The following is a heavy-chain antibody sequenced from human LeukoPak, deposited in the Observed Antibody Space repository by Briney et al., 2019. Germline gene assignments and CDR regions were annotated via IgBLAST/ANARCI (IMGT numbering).Heavy chain of an antibody. Sequence: LSLTCAVYGGSFSGYYWSWIRQPPGKGLEWVSSISSSSSYIYYADSVKGRFTISRDNAKNSLYLQMNSLRAEDTAVYYCATGLIAVAGKVLDYWGQGTLVTVPS. D-gene: IGHD6-19*01. CDR2: ISSSSSYI. V-gene: IGHV3-11*06. CDR1: GGSFSGYY. J-gene: IGHJ4*02. CDR3: ATGLIAVAGKVLDY.